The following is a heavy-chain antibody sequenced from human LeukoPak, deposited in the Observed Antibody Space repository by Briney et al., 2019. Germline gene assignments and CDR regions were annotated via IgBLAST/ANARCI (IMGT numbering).Heavy chain of an antibody. D-gene: IGHD5/OR15-5a*01. CDR1: GGSISSGDYY. CDR3: AREPSTGAPFDY. CDR2: IYYSGST. Sequence: SETLSLTCTVSGGSISSGDYYWGWIRQPPGKGLEWIGYIYYSGSTFYNPSLKSRVTISVDTSKNQFSLKLSSVTAADTAVYYCAREPSTGAPFDYWGQGTLVTVSS. V-gene: IGHV4-30-4*01. J-gene: IGHJ4*02.